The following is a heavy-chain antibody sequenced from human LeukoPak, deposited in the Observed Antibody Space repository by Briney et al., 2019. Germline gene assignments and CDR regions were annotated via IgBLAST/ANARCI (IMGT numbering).Heavy chain of an antibody. CDR3: ARDMDDSSDYGDY. J-gene: IGHJ4*02. Sequence: GGSLRLSCAASGFTFSRYWMSWVRQAPGKGLEWVANIKEDGSEKSYVDSVKGRFTISRDNAKNSLYLRMNSLRAEDTAIYYCARDMDDSSDYGDYWGQGTLVTVSS. V-gene: IGHV3-7*05. D-gene: IGHD3-22*01. CDR1: GFTFSRYW. CDR2: IKEDGSEK.